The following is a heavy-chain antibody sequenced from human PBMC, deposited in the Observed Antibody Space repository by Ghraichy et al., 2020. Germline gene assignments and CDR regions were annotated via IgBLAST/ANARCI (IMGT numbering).Heavy chain of an antibody. CDR2: ISGSSSGT. CDR1: RFSFSSDA. J-gene: IGHJ6*02. CDR3: AKNYDGSGTYPHYHYYGLDV. V-gene: IGHV3-23*01. Sequence: LSLTCAASRFSFSSDAMSWVRQAPGKGLQWVSAISGSSSGTYYADSVKGRFTISRDNPKKTLYLQMNSLRADDTAVYYCAKNYDGSGTYPHYHYYGLDVWGQGTTVTVSS. D-gene: IGHD3-10*01.